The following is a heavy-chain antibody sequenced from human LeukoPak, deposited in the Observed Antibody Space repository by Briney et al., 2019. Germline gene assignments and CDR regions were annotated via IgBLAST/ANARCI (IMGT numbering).Heavy chain of an antibody. V-gene: IGHV4-4*02. CDR2: VAHHGKT. CDR1: CGSINNANW. CDR3: TRTNRDWVPSDY. D-gene: IGHD2-21*01. Sequence: SETLSLTCAVCCGSINNANWWSLVRQPPGKGLEWIAEVAHHGKTNYHPSLESRVTVSLDKSKSQFSLNLTSVTAADTAVYFCTRTNRDWVPSDYWGQGTLVTVSS. J-gene: IGHJ4*02.